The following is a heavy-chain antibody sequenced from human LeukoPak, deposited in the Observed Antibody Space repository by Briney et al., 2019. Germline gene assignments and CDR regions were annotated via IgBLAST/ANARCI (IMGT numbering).Heavy chain of an antibody. V-gene: IGHV3-11*04. CDR3: ARDLGPHSSSPNSGAFDI. J-gene: IGHJ3*02. Sequence: GGSLRLSCAASGFTFSDYYMSWIRQAPGKGLEWVSYISSSGSTIYYADSVKGRFTISRDNAKTSLYLQMNSLRAEDTAVYYCARDLGPHSSSPNSGAFDIWGQGTMVTVSS. CDR2: ISSSGSTI. D-gene: IGHD6-6*01. CDR1: GFTFSDYY.